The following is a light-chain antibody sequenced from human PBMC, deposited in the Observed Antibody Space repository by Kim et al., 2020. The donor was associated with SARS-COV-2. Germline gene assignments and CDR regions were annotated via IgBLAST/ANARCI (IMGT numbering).Light chain of an antibody. CDR3: QQSYITPFT. CDR2: AAS. CDR1: QSISSH. J-gene: IGKJ3*01. V-gene: IGKV1-39*01. Sequence: DIQMTQSPSSLSASVGDRVTITCRTSQSISSHLNWYQQKPGRAPKLLISAASTLQGGVPVRFSGSGSETDFTLTISSLQPEDFATYFCQQSYITPFTFVPGTKVDIK.